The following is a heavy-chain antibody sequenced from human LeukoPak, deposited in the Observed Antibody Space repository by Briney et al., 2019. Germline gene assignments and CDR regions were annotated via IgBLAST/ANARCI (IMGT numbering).Heavy chain of an antibody. CDR1: GFTFSSYW. CDR2: IKQDGSEK. CDR3: ASSGQWLVRYYFDY. Sequence: GGSLRLSCAASGFTFSSYWMSWARQAPGKGLEWVANIKQDGSEKYYVDSVKGRFTISRDNAKNSLYLQMNSLRAEDTAVYYCASSGQWLVRYYFDYWGQGTLVTVSS. V-gene: IGHV3-7*01. J-gene: IGHJ4*02. D-gene: IGHD6-19*01.